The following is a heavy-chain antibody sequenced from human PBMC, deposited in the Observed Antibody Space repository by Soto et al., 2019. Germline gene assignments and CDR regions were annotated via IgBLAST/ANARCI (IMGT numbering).Heavy chain of an antibody. CDR1: GFTFSSYG. J-gene: IGHJ4*02. D-gene: IGHD3-22*01. V-gene: IGHV3-33*01. CDR2: IWYDGSNK. Sequence: GGSLRLSCAASGFTFSSYGMHWVRQAPGKGLEWVAVIWYDGSNKYYADSVKGRFTISRDNSKNTLYLQMNSLRAEDTAVYYCARDRRGLTYYYDSSGLFDYWGQGTLVTGLL. CDR3: ARDRRGLTYYYDSSGLFDY.